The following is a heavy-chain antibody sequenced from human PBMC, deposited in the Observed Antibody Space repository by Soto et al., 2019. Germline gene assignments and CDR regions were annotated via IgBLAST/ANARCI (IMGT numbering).Heavy chain of an antibody. CDR1: SAYISSEQR. D-gene: IGHD3-9*01. CDR3: ARGRSYYDILTGTPGYFDY. Sequence: SETLSLTCAVSSAYISSEQRWSWVRQPPGKGLEWIGEIHHSGSTNKNPSLKSRVTISVDTSKNQFSLKLSSVTAADTAVYYCARGRSYYDILTGTPGYFDYWGQGTLVTVSS. CDR2: IHHSGST. J-gene: IGHJ4*02. V-gene: IGHV4-4*02.